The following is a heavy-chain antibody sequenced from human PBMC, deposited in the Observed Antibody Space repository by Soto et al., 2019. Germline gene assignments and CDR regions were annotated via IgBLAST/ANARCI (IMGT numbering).Heavy chain of an antibody. V-gene: IGHV2-5*02. D-gene: IGHD3-10*01. J-gene: IGHJ4*01. Sequence: QITLKESGPTLVKPTQTLTLTCTFSGFSLSTSGVGVGWIRQPPGKALEWLALIYWDDDKRYSPSLKSSLTISKDTSKNQVVLTTTNRDPVDTATYYCALQTGYGSGSWGHGTLGTDTS. CDR3: ALQTGYGSGS. CDR1: GFSLSTSGVG. CDR2: IYWDDDK.